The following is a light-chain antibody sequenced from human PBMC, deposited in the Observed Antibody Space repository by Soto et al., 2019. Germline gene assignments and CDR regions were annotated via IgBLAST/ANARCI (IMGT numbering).Light chain of an antibody. CDR3: CSYAGSYVV. CDR1: SSDVGGYNY. V-gene: IGLV2-11*01. Sequence: QSALTQPRSVSGSPGQSVTISCTGTSSDVGGYNYVSWYQQHPGKAPKLMIYDVSKRPSGVPDRFSGYKAGNTASLTIYGLQAEDEADYYCCSYAGSYVVFGGGTKLTVL. J-gene: IGLJ2*01. CDR2: DVS.